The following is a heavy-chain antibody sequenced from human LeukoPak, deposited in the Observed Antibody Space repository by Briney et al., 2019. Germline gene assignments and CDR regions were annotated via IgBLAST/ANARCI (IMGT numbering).Heavy chain of an antibody. CDR2: IIPIFGTA. CDR1: GGTFSSYA. Sequence: SVKVSCKASGGTFSSYAISWVRQAPGQGLEWMGRIIPIFGTANYAQKFQGRVTITTDESTSTAYMELRSLRSEDTAVYYCARGGYSYGSSFDYWGQATLVTVSS. J-gene: IGHJ4*02. V-gene: IGHV1-69*05. D-gene: IGHD5-18*01. CDR3: ARGGYSYGSSFDY.